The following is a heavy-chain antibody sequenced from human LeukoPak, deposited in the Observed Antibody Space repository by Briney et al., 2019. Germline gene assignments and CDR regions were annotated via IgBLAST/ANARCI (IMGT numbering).Heavy chain of an antibody. J-gene: IGHJ4*02. D-gene: IGHD3-22*01. CDR2: MNPNSGNT. V-gene: IGHV1-8*01. CDR1: GYTFTSYD. CDR3: ARGVPVYYYDSSGYYYY. Sequence: ASVKVSCKASGYTFTSYDIYWVRQATGQGLEWMGWMNPNSGNTGYAQKFQGRVTMTRNTSISTAYMELSSLRSEDTAVYYCARGVPVYYYDSSGYYYYWGQGTLVTVSS.